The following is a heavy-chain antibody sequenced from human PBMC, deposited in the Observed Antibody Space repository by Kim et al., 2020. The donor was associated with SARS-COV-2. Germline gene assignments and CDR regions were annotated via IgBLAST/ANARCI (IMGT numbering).Heavy chain of an antibody. Sequence: SETLSLTCTVSGGSISSYYWSWIRQPPGKGLEWIGYIYYSGSTNYNPSLKSRVTISVDTSKNQFSLKLSSVTAADTAVYYCASWNYYDSSGYRNQGAFDIWGQGTMVTVSS. V-gene: IGHV4-59*01. CDR2: IYYSGST. CDR3: ASWNYYDSSGYRNQGAFDI. CDR1: GGSISSYY. D-gene: IGHD3-22*01. J-gene: IGHJ3*02.